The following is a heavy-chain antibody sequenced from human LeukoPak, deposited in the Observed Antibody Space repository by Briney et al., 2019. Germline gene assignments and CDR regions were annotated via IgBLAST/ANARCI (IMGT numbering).Heavy chain of an antibody. V-gene: IGHV1-18*01. Sequence: GASVKVSCKASGYTFTSYGISWVRQAPGQGLDWMGWISAYNVNTNYAQKLQGRVTMTTDTSTSTAYMELRSLRSDDTAVYYCARHTAMVTDGDYWGQGTLVTVSS. D-gene: IGHD5-18*01. J-gene: IGHJ4*02. CDR3: ARHTAMVTDGDY. CDR2: ISAYNVNT. CDR1: GYTFTSYG.